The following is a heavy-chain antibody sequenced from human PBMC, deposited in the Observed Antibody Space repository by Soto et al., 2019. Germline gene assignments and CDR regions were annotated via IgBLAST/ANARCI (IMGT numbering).Heavy chain of an antibody. CDR1: EFTFNSSA. V-gene: IGHV3-23*01. CDR3: AKDDNTNYWGRQINF. J-gene: IGHJ4*02. Sequence: EVQLLESGGGLVPPGGSLSLSCADSEFTFNSSAMSWVRQAPGKGLEWVSAISGSGDTSYYADSVKGRFTISRDNSKNTLYLQMNSLRAEDTAIYYCAKDDNTNYWGRQINFWGQGTLVNVSS. D-gene: IGHD7-27*01. CDR2: ISGSGDTS.